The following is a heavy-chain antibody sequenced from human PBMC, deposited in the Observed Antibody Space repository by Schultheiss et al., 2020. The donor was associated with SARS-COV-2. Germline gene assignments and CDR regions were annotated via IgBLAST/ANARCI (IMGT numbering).Heavy chain of an antibody. CDR2: IYYSGST. Sequence: SETLSLTCTVSGGSISSYYWSWIRQPPGKGLEWIGYIYYSGSTNYNPSLKSRVTISVDTSKNQFSLKLSSVTAADTAVYYCARAGGYSSGWYVGYYFDYWGQGTLVTVSS. J-gene: IGHJ4*02. D-gene: IGHD6-19*01. V-gene: IGHV4-59*01. CDR3: ARAGGYSSGWYVGYYFDY. CDR1: GGSISSYY.